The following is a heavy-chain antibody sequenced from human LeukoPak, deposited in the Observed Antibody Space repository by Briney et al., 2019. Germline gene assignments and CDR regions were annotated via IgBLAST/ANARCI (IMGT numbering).Heavy chain of an antibody. J-gene: IGHJ4*02. D-gene: IGHD2-21*01. CDR2: IYYSGST. Sequence: SETLSLTCTVSGGSISSSSYYWGWIRQPPGKGLEWIGSIYYSGSTYYNPSLKSRVTISVDTSKNQFSLKLSSVTAADTAVYYCARDVRQVIFDYWAREPWSPSPQ. CDR1: GGSISSSSYY. V-gene: IGHV4-39*07. CDR3: ARDVRQVIFDY.